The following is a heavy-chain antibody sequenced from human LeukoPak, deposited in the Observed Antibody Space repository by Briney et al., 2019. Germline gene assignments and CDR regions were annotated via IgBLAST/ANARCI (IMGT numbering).Heavy chain of an antibody. CDR2: INHSGST. V-gene: IGHV4-34*01. D-gene: IGHD6-19*01. CDR3: ARCRTAVAAPFDY. J-gene: IGHJ4*02. CDR1: GGSFSGYY. Sequence: SETLSLTCAVYGGSFSGYYWSWLRQPPGKGLEWIGEINHSGSTNYNPSLKSRVTISVDTSKNQFSLKLSSVTAADTAVYYCARCRTAVAAPFDYWGQGTLVTVSS.